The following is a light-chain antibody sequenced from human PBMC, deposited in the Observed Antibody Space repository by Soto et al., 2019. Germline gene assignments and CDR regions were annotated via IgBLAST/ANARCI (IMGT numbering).Light chain of an antibody. V-gene: IGLV2-14*01. CDR3: SSHTSSSTSV. CDR1: SSDVGTYNY. CDR2: EVR. J-gene: IGLJ1*01. Sequence: QSALTQPASVSGSPGQSITISCTGTSSDVGTYNYVSWYQQHPGKAPKLMIYEVRNRPSGVSNRFSGSKSGNTASLTISGLQAEDEADYYCSSHTSSSTSVFGTGTKVTAL.